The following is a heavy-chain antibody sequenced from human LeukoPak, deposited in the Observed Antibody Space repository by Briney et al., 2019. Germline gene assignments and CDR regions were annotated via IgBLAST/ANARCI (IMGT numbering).Heavy chain of an antibody. CDR2: ISSDGSRK. CDR1: RFSSSDYD. Sequence: GGSLRLSCRASRFSSSDYDMHWVRQAPGKGLEWVAVISSDGSRKHYGDSVKGRFTISRDNSESTLFLQMNSLRTDDTSVYFCAKYAYNWNAPDGFDMWGQGTMVIVSP. CDR3: AKYAYNWNAPDGFDM. D-gene: IGHD1-1*01. J-gene: IGHJ3*02. V-gene: IGHV3-30*18.